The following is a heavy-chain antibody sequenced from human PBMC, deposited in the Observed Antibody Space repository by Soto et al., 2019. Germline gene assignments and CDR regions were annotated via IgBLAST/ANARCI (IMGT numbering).Heavy chain of an antibody. CDR2: ISGSGGST. CDR1: GFTFSSYA. V-gene: IGHV3-23*01. J-gene: IGHJ4*02. D-gene: IGHD3-22*01. Sequence: PGGSLRLSCAASGFTFSSYAMSWVRQAPGKGLEWVSAISGSGGSTYYADSVKGRFTISRDNSKNTLYLQMNSLRAEDTAVYYCAKESSYYYDSSGYYPFDYWGQGTLVTVSS. CDR3: AKESSYYYDSSGYYPFDY.